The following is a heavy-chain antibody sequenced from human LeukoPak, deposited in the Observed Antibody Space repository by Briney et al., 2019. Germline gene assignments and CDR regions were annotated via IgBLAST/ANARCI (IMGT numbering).Heavy chain of an antibody. Sequence: SVKVSCKASGGTFSSYAISWVRQAPGQGLEWMGRIIPIFGIANYAQKFQGRVTITADKSTSTAYMELSSLRSEDTAVYYCARGSLGAYYYGMDVWGQGTTVTVSS. V-gene: IGHV1-69*04. CDR1: GGTFSSYA. CDR3: ARGSLGAYYYGMDV. CDR2: IIPIFGIA. J-gene: IGHJ6*02. D-gene: IGHD1-26*01.